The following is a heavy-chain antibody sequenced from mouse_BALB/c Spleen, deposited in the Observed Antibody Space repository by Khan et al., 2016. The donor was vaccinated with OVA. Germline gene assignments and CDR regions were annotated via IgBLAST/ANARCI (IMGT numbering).Heavy chain of an antibody. CDR3: AKGVWSYYYALDY. CDR2: IWGGGST. J-gene: IGHJ4*01. V-gene: IGHV2-6-5*01. CDR1: GFSLTGYG. Sequence: VQLVESGPGLVAPSQSLSITCTVSGFSLTGYGVSWIRQPPGKGLEWLGVIWGGGSTYYNSALKSRLSISKDNSKSQVFLKMSSLQTDDTAMYYCAKGVWSYYYALDYWGQGTSVTVSS.